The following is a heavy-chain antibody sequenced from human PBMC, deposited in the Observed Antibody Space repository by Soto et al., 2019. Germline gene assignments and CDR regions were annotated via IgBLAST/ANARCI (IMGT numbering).Heavy chain of an antibody. D-gene: IGHD2-15*01. CDR3: ARDSKTYCSGGSCYRPY. J-gene: IGHJ4*02. Sequence: GGSLRLSCAASGFTFSSYSMNWVRQAPGKGLEWVSYISSSSSTIYYADSVKGRFTISRDNAKNSLYLQMNSLRAEDTAVYYCARDSKTYCSGGSCYRPYWGQGTLVTVSS. CDR1: GFTFSSYS. CDR2: ISSSSSTI. V-gene: IGHV3-48*01.